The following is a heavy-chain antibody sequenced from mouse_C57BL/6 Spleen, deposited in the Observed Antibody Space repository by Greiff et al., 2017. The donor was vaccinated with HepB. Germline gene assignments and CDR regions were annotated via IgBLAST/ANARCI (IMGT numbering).Heavy chain of an antibody. CDR2: ISSGSSTI. D-gene: IGHD2-10*02. Sequence: DVQLVESGGGLVKPGGSLKLSCAASGFTFSDYGMHWVRQAPEKGLEWVAYISSGSSTIYYADTVKGRFTISRDNAKNTLFLQMTSLRSEDTAMYYCARPGYGNYPWYFDVWGTGTTVTVSS. CDR3: ARPGYGNYPWYFDV. CDR1: GFTFSDYG. V-gene: IGHV5-17*01. J-gene: IGHJ1*03.